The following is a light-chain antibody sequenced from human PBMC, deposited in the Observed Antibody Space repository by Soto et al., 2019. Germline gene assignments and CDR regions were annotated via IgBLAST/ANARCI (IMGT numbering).Light chain of an antibody. V-gene: IGLV2-14*01. CDR1: SSDVGGYKY. J-gene: IGLJ2*01. CDR2: EVT. Sequence: QSALTQPASLSQSPGQSITISCTGTSSDVGGYKYVSWYQQHPGKVPKLMIYEVTNRPSGVSNRFSGSKSGNTASLTISELQAEDEADYYCSSYTSSSTVVFGGGTQLTVL. CDR3: SSYTSSSTVV.